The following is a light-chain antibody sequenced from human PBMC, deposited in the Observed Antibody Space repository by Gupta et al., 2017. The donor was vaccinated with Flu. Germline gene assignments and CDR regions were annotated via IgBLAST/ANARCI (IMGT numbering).Light chain of an antibody. Sequence: QSALTQPASVSGSPGQSITISCTGTSSDVGGYNYVSWYQQPPGKAPKLMISEVPDRPSGVSNRFSGSKSGNTASLTISGLQAEDEADYFCASYTTTSTWVFGGGTKLTVL. V-gene: IGLV2-14*01. CDR2: EVP. CDR3: ASYTTTSTWV. J-gene: IGLJ3*02. CDR1: SSDVGGYNY.